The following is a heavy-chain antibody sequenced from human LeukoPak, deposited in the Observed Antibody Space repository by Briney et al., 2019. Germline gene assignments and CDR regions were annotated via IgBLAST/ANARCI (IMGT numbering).Heavy chain of an antibody. CDR2: IYAGGSGSA. J-gene: IGHJ4*02. V-gene: IGHV3-53*04. CDR1: GFTVTAND. CDR3: LRQGVGGPPR. D-gene: IGHD3-16*01. Sequence: GGSLRLSCAASGFTVTANDMSWVRQAPGKGLEWVSLIYAGGSGSAYYADSVKGRFTGSRHDSKNTLELQMNGLKPDDTAVYYCLRQGVGGPPRWGQGTLVTVSS.